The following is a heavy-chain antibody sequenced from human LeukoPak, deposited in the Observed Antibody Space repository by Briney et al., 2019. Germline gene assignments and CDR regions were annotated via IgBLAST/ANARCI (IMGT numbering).Heavy chain of an antibody. CDR2: ISGSGSST. V-gene: IGHV3-23*01. CDR3: AKDSLKYTSHEYFDY. Sequence: GGSLRLSCAASGFTFSSYGMSWVRQAPGKGLEWVSGISGSGSSTYYADSVKGRFAISRDNSKSTLFLQMNSLRAEDTALYYCAKDSLKYTSHEYFDYWGQGTLVTVSS. D-gene: IGHD1-26*01. J-gene: IGHJ4*02. CDR1: GFTFSSYG.